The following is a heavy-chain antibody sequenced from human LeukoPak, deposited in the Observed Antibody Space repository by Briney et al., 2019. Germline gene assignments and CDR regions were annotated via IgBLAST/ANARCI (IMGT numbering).Heavy chain of an antibody. D-gene: IGHD2-21*02. CDR2: ISFSGTT. CDR1: GXSISGGGYY. CDR3: SRSYGDRNYYYGMDF. V-gene: IGHV4-31*03. J-gene: IGHJ6*02. Sequence: SETLSLTCSVSGXSISGGGYYFSWIRQYPGKGLERIGVISFSGTTYFNPSLKSRINISADTSKNQLSLRLGSVTAADAAIYYCSRSYGDRNYYYGMDFWGQGTTVTVSS.